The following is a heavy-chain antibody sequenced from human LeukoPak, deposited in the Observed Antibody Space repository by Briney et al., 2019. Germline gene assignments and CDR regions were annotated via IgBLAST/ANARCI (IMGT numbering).Heavy chain of an antibody. CDR2: IYYSGST. J-gene: IGHJ4*02. V-gene: IGHV4-59*08. Sequence: SETLSLTCTVSGDSISRYYWSWIRQPPGKGLEWIGYIYYSGSTNYNPSLKSRVTISVDTSKNQFSLKLSSVTSADTAVYYCARHREDYDYVWGSYRPGLFDYWGQGTLVTVSS. CDR3: ARHREDYDYVWGSYRPGLFDY. D-gene: IGHD3-16*02. CDR1: GDSISRYY.